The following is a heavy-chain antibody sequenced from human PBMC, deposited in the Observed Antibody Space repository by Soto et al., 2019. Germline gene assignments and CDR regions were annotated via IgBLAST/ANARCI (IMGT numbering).Heavy chain of an antibody. Sequence: PSETLSLTCAVSGDSISNSHWWSWVRQPPGKGLEWIGEISHRETTNYSPSLESRVTISMDKSKNQFSLKLKSVTAADTAFYYCAGLGYSSSWPDYWGQPTLVTVSS. J-gene: IGHJ4*02. CDR3: AGLGYSSSWPDY. V-gene: IGHV4-4*02. CDR2: ISHRETT. CDR1: GDSISNSHW. D-gene: IGHD6-13*01.